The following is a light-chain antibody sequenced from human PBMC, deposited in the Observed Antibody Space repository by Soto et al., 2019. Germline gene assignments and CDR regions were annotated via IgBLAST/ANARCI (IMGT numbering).Light chain of an antibody. V-gene: IGKV3-11*01. J-gene: IGKJ4*01. CDR3: QLRSKWPPLT. CDR1: QSVSSY. Sequence: EIVLTQSPATLSLSPGDRATLSCRASQSVSSYLAWYQQKPGQAPRLLIYDASNRATGIPARFSGSGSGTEFTLPISSLEPQDFAVYYCQLRSKWPPLTFGGGTKVEIK. CDR2: DAS.